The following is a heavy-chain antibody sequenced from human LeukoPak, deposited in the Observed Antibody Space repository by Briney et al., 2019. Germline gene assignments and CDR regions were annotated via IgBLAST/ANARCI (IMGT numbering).Heavy chain of an antibody. CDR2: INHSGST. Sequence: KSSETLSHTCAVYGGSFSGYYWSWIRQPPGKGLEWIGEINHSGSTNYNPSLKSRVTISVDTSKNQFSLKLSSVTAADTAVYYCARGQKKYYYDSSVLTGLLNWFDPWGQGTLVTVSS. V-gene: IGHV4-34*01. D-gene: IGHD3-22*01. CDR3: ARGQKKYYYDSSVLTGLLNWFDP. CDR1: GGSFSGYY. J-gene: IGHJ5*02.